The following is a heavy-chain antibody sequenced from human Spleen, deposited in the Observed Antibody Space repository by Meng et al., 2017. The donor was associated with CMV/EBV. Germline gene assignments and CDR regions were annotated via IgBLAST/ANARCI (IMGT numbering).Heavy chain of an antibody. CDR1: GFTFSSYA. J-gene: IGHJ4*02. D-gene: IGHD3-16*02. Sequence: GESLKISCAASGFTFSSYAMSWVRQAPGKGLEWVSAISASGGTTFYADSVKGRFTISRDNSKNTLYLQMNSLRVEDTALYYCAKGLDGYVWGTYRLFDHWGQGTLVTVSS. CDR3: AKGLDGYVWGTYRLFDH. V-gene: IGHV3-23*01. CDR2: ISASGGTT.